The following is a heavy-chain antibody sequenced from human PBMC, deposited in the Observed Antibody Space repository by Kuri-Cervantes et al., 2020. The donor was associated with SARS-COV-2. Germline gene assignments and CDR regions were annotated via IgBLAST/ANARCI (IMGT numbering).Heavy chain of an antibody. CDR1: GGSFSGYY. J-gene: IGHJ4*02. V-gene: IGHV4-34*01. CDR2: INHSGST. D-gene: IGHD3-3*01. CDR3: ARGATIFGVVTSPYYFDY. Sequence: SQTLSLTCAVYGGSFSGYYWSWIRQPPGKGLEWIGEINHSGSTNYNPSLKSRVTISVDTSKNQFSLKLSSVTAADTAVYYCARGATIFGVVTSPYYFDYWGQGTLVTVSS.